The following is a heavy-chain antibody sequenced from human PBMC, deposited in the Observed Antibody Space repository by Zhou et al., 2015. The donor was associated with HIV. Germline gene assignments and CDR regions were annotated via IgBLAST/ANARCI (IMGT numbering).Heavy chain of an antibody. Sequence: QVQLLQSGAEVKKPDSSVRVSCKGSGDAFSSYSISWVRQAPGQGLEWMGWMNPNSHNVDYAQKFQGRVTMTGDTSMRTVYMELSGLRSEDTAVYYCARRGTQLWSDSFDIWGQGTMVTVSS. V-gene: IGHV1-8*01. D-gene: IGHD5-18*01. CDR2: MNPNSHNV. CDR3: ARRGTQLWSDSFDI. CDR1: GDAFSSYS. J-gene: IGHJ3*02.